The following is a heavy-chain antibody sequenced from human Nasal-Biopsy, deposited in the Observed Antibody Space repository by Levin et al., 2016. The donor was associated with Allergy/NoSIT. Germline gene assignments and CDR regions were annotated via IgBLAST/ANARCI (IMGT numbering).Heavy chain of an antibody. CDR2: ISHEGSDK. J-gene: IGHJ3*02. CDR1: GFTFNYYG. Sequence: GGSLRLSCAASGFTFNYYGIHWVRQAPGKDLEWVAVISHEGSDKYYADSVKGRFTISRDNSNNTVSLQMNSLSAEDTAVYYCAKSLLRLVIRGPRIQNDAFDIWGQGTVVTVSS. V-gene: IGHV3-30*18. CDR3: AKSLLRLVIRGPRIQNDAFDI. D-gene: IGHD3-10*01.